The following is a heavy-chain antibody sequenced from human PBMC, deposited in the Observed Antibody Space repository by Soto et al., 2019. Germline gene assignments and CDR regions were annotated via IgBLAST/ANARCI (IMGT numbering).Heavy chain of an antibody. CDR3: ARHNNRYSSGWYGHYYYYYGMDV. Sequence: SETLSLTCTVSGGSISSYYWSWIRQPPGKGLEWFGYIYYSGSTNYTPSLKSRVTISVDTSKNQFSLKLSSVTAADTAVYYCARHNNRYSSGWYGHYYYYYGMDVWGQGTTVTVS. J-gene: IGHJ6*02. V-gene: IGHV4-59*08. CDR2: IYYSGST. CDR1: GGSISSYY. D-gene: IGHD6-19*01.